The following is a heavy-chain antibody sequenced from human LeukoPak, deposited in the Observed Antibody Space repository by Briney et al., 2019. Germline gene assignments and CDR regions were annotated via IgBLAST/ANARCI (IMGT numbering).Heavy chain of an antibody. CDR1: GGSISTYY. D-gene: IGHD1-1*01. Sequence: SETLSLTCTLSGGSISTYYWSWIRQPPGKGLEWIGYIYHSGSTNYNPSLKSRVTISVDTSKNQFSLKLSSVTAADTAIYYCATHVDATRGYYFESWGQGTLVTVSS. V-gene: IGHV4-59*08. CDR3: ATHVDATRGYYFES. J-gene: IGHJ4*02. CDR2: IYHSGST.